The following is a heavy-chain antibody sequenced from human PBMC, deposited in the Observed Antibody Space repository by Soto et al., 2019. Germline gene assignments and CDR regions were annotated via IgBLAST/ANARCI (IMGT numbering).Heavy chain of an antibody. V-gene: IGHV3-30-3*01. D-gene: IGHD2-2*01. Sequence: QVQLVESGGGVVQPGRSLRLSCAASGFTFSSYAMHWVRQAPGKGLEWVAVISYDGSNKYYADSVKGRFTISRDNSKNTLYLQMNSLRAEDTAVYYCARGCSSTSCYSDYWGQGTLVTVSS. CDR1: GFTFSSYA. CDR2: ISYDGSNK. CDR3: ARGCSSTSCYSDY. J-gene: IGHJ4*02.